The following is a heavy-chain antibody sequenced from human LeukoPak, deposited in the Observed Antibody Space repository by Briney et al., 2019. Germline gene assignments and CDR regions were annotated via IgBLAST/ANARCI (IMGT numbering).Heavy chain of an antibody. D-gene: IGHD1-1*01. CDR3: ARAHTNNWHVDY. V-gene: IGHV4-59*01. CDR2: IHDSGRS. J-gene: IGHJ4*02. Sequence: SETLSLTCTASGGPTSDYYWSWIRQPPGKGLEWIGYIHDSGRSDYNPSLKSRVSISVDTSKNQLSLKLSSVTAADTAVYYCARAHTNNWHVDYWGQGTLVTVSS. CDR1: GGPTSDYY.